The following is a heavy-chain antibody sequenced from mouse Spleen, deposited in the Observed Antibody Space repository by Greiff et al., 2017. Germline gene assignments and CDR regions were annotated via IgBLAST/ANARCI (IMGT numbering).Heavy chain of an antibody. J-gene: IGHJ1*03. Sequence: VQLQQSGPGLVQPSQSLSITCTVSGFSLTSYGVHWVRQSPGKGLEWLGVIWRGGSTDYNAAFMSRLSITKDNSKSQVFFKMNSLQADDTAIYYCAKEGVATFSNWYFDVWGTGTTVTVSS. CDR1: GFSLTSYG. CDR2: IWRGGST. CDR3: AKEGVATFSNWYFDV. V-gene: IGHV2-5*01. D-gene: IGHD1-1*02.